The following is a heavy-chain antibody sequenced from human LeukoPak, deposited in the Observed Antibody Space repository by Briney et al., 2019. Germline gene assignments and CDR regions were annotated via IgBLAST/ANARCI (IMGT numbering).Heavy chain of an antibody. Sequence: PSETLSLTCTVSGGSISSAGYYWSWIRQPPGKGLDWIGYIYYSGSTHYNPSLKSRVTISVDRSKNQFSLKLNSVTAADTAVYYCARFSYYETSGYYYAFDSWGQGTLVTVSS. V-gene: IGHV4-30-2*01. D-gene: IGHD3-22*01. CDR1: GGSISSAGYY. CDR3: ARFSYYETSGYYYAFDS. J-gene: IGHJ4*02. CDR2: IYYSGST.